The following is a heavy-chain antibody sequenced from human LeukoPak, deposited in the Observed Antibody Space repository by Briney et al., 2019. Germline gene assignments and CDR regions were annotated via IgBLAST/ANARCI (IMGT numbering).Heavy chain of an antibody. CDR3: ARENFYRYCRSTSCYRPYYYYYMDV. V-gene: IGHV4-34*01. CDR1: GCSISSYY. D-gene: IGHD2-2*01. Sequence: SDTLSLTCTVSGCSISSYYWRWIRQSPGKGLEWIGEINHSGSTNYNPSLKSRVTISVDTSNNQLSLKQSSVTAADTTVYYCARENFYRYCRSTSCYRPYYYYYMDVWGKGTTVTISS. CDR2: INHSGST. J-gene: IGHJ6*03.